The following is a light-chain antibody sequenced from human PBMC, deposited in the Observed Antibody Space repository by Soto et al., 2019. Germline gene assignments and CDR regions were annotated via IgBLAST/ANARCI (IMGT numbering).Light chain of an antibody. CDR2: QDS. Sequence: SYELTQPPSVSVSPGQTASITCSGDKLGDKYACWYQQKPGPSPVLVIYQDSKRPSGIPERFSGSNSGNTATLTISGTQAMDEDDYYCHAWDSSTVVFGGGTKLTVL. CDR3: HAWDSSTVV. J-gene: IGLJ2*01. V-gene: IGLV3-1*01. CDR1: KLGDKY.